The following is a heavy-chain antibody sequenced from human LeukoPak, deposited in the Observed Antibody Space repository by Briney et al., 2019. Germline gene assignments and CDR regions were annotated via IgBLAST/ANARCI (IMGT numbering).Heavy chain of an antibody. CDR2: ISGSGDNT. Sequence: GGSLRLSCAASGFTFSSYAMSWVRQAPGKGLEWVSGISGSGDNTYYADSVKGRFTISRDNAKNSLYLQMSSLRAEDTALYYCARDNGGKWELLGGLDYWGQGTLVTVSS. CDR1: GFTFSSYA. V-gene: IGHV3-23*01. CDR3: ARDNGGKWELLGGLDY. J-gene: IGHJ4*02. D-gene: IGHD1-26*01.